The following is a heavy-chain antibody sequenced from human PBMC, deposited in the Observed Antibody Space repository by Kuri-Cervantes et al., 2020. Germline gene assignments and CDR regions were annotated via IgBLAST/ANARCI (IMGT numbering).Heavy chain of an antibody. CDR3: ARAQTTLERFGLDV. Sequence: GGSLRLSCAASGFTFSGYSMNWVRQAPGKGLEWVSSISSSSSYIYYADSMKGRFNISRDNAKNSMYLQMSSLRAEDTSLYYCARAQTTLERFGLDVWGQGTTVTVSS. D-gene: IGHD3-3*01. V-gene: IGHV3-21*04. CDR1: GFTFSGYS. J-gene: IGHJ6*02. CDR2: ISSSSSYI.